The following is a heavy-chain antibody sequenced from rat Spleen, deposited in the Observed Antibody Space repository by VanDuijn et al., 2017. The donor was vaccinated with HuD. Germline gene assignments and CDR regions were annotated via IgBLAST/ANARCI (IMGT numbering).Heavy chain of an antibody. CDR1: GFSLTDYS. D-gene: IGHD1-11*01. V-gene: IGHV2S63*01. CDR3: TRSYGGYTQHWFAY. Sequence: EVQLKESGPGLVQPSQTLSLTCNVSGFSLTDYSIHWVRQPPGKGLEWMGVMWSGGRTAYNSALKSRLSISRDTSKSQVFLKMNSLQTEDTAIYFCTRSYGGYTQHWFAYWGQGTLVTVSS. J-gene: IGHJ3*01. CDR2: MWSGGRT.